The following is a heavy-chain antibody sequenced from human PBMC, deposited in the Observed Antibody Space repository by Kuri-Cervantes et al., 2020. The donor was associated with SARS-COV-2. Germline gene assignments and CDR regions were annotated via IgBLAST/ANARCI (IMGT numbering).Heavy chain of an antibody. Sequence: GESLKISCAASGFTFSSYSMNWVRQAPGKGLEWVSYISSSSSTIYYADSVKGRFTISRDNAKNSLYLQMNSLRDEDTAVCYCARGLRGSGSYSPAHYGMDVWGQGTTVTVSS. CDR2: ISSSSSTI. D-gene: IGHD3-10*01. CDR1: GFTFSSYS. J-gene: IGHJ6*02. CDR3: ARGLRGSGSYSPAHYGMDV. V-gene: IGHV3-48*02.